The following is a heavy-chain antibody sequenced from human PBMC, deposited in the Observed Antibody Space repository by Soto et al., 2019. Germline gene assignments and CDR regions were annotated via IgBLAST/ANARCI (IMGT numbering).Heavy chain of an antibody. CDR1: GGSISSGDYY. V-gene: IGHV4-30-4*01. J-gene: IGHJ5*02. CDR3: ARVVACSGGSCFFSWFDP. D-gene: IGHD2-15*01. Sequence: SETLSLTCTVPGGSISSGDYYWSWIRQPPGKGLEWIGYIYYSGSTYYNPSLKSRVTISVDTSKNQFSLKLSSVTAADTAVYYCARVVACSGGSCFFSWFDPWGQGTLVTVSS. CDR2: IYYSGST.